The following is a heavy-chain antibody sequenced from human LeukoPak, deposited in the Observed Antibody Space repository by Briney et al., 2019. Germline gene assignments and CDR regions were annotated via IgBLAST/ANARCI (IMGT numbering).Heavy chain of an antibody. J-gene: IGHJ4*02. V-gene: IGHV4-59*06. Sequence: TSETLSLTCTVSGGSISSYYWSWIRQPPGKGLEWIGYIYYSGSTYYNPSLKSRVTISVDTSKNQFSLKLSSVTAADTAVYYCARSDSSGYSPLDYWGQGTLVTVSS. D-gene: IGHD3-22*01. CDR2: IYYSGST. CDR1: GGSISSYY. CDR3: ARSDSSGYSPLDY.